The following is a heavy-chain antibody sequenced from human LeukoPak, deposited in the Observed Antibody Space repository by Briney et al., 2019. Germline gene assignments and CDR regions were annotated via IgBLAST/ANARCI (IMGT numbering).Heavy chain of an antibody. Sequence: PGGSLRLSCAASGFTFSSYAMSWVRQAPGKGPKWVSAISGSGGSTYYADSVKGRFTISRDNSKNTLYLQMNSLRAEDTAVYYCAKAGYGSGSYYNNWFDPWGQGTLVTVSS. CDR2: ISGSGGST. D-gene: IGHD3-10*01. CDR1: GFTFSSYA. CDR3: AKAGYGSGSYYNNWFDP. V-gene: IGHV3-23*01. J-gene: IGHJ5*02.